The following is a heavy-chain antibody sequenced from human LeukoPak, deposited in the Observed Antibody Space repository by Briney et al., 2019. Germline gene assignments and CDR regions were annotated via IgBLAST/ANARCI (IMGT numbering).Heavy chain of an antibody. Sequence: PGGSLRLSCAVSGFTFSSYSMNWLRQAPGKGLEWVSSISSSSSYIYYADSVKGRFTISRDNAKNSLYLQMNSLRAEDTAVYYCATRQGYFDSLYYYYGMDVWGQGTTVTVSS. CDR2: ISSSSSYI. CDR3: ATRQGYFDSLYYYYGMDV. D-gene: IGHD3-9*01. J-gene: IGHJ6*02. CDR1: GFTFSSYS. V-gene: IGHV3-21*01.